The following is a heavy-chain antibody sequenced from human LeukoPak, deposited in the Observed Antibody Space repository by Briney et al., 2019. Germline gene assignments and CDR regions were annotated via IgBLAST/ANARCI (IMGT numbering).Heavy chain of an antibody. V-gene: IGHV1-46*01. CDR1: GYTFTSHY. Sequence: ASVKVSCKASGYTFTSHYMHWVRQAPGQGLEWMGIINPSDGTTNYAQKFQGRVTMTRNTSISTAYMELSSLRSEDTAVYYCARDDYYYGSGSYNYWGQGTLVTVSS. D-gene: IGHD3-10*01. CDR2: INPSDGTT. CDR3: ARDDYYYGSGSYNY. J-gene: IGHJ4*02.